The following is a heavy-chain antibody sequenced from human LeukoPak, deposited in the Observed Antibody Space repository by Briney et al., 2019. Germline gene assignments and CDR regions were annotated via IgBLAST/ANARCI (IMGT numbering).Heavy chain of an antibody. CDR1: GFTFSDYY. D-gene: IGHD3-22*01. V-gene: IGHV3-11*01. Sequence: GGSLRLSCAASGFTFSDYYMSWIRQAPGKGLEWVSYISGSGTTIYYADSVKGRFTISRDNAKNSLYLQMNSLRAEDTAVYHCTRDSDFGSSGYYRKDWGQGTLVTVSS. CDR2: ISGSGTTI. CDR3: TRDSDFGSSGYYRKD. J-gene: IGHJ4*02.